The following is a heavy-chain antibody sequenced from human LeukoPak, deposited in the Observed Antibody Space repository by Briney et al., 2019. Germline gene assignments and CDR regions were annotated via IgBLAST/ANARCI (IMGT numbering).Heavy chain of an antibody. D-gene: IGHD6-13*01. CDR3: ARVPRSSISSSWYVPHYYYYMDV. CDR2: IYYSGST. CDR1: GGSISSSSYY. V-gene: IGHV4-39*07. J-gene: IGHJ6*03. Sequence: PSETLSLTCTVSGGSISSSSYYWGWIRQPPGKGLEWIGSIYYSGSTYYNPSLKSRVTISVDTSKNQFSLKLSSVTAADTAVYYCARVPRSSISSSWYVPHYYYYMDVWGKGTTVTVSS.